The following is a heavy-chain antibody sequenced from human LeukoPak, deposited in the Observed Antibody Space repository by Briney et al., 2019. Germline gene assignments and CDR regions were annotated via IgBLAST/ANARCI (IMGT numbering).Heavy chain of an antibody. J-gene: IGHJ5*02. D-gene: IGHD2-2*01. V-gene: IGHV3-23*01. CDR2: ISGSGGST. Sequence: GGSLRLSCAASGFTFSSYAMSWVRQAPGKGLEWVSAISGSGGSTYYADSVKGRFTISRDNSKNTLYLQMNSLRAEDTAVYYCAKAYSWDIVVVPAASNWFDPWGQGTLVTVSS. CDR1: GFTFSSYA. CDR3: AKAYSWDIVVVPAASNWFDP.